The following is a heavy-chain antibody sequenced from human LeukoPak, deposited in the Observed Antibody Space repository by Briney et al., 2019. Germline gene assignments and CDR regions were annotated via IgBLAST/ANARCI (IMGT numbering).Heavy chain of an antibody. J-gene: IGHJ5*02. CDR3: AKWVNFWSGYERLNWFDP. CDR1: GFTFSSYW. V-gene: IGHV3-74*01. D-gene: IGHD3-3*01. CDR2: INSDGSST. Sequence: PGGSLRPSCAASGFTFSSYWMHWVRQAPGKGLVWVSRINSDGSSTNYADSVKGRFTISRDNSKDTLYLQMNSLRAEDTAVYYCAKWVNFWSGYERLNWFDPWGQGTLVTVSS.